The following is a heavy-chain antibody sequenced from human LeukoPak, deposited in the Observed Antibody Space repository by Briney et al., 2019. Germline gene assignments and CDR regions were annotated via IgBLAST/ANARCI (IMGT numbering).Heavy chain of an antibody. Sequence: SETLSLTCTVSGGSISSGSYYWSWIRQPAGKGLEWIGRIYTSGSTNYNPSLKSRVTISVDTSKNQFSLKLSSVTAADTAVYYCARDDRWVTTDPSRTFDYWGQGTLVTVSS. CDR1: GGSISSGSYY. D-gene: IGHD4-17*01. V-gene: IGHV4-61*02. CDR3: ARDDRWVTTDPSRTFDY. J-gene: IGHJ4*02. CDR2: IYTSGST.